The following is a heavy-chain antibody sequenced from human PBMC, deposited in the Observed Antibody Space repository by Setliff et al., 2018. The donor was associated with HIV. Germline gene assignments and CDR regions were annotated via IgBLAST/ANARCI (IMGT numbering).Heavy chain of an antibody. D-gene: IGHD1-1*01. J-gene: IGHJ6*02. CDR2: IWYDGSKR. V-gene: IGHV3-33*01. CDR1: GFTFSTYA. CDR3: VRNPTVGMDV. Sequence: LRLSCAASGFTFSTYAIHWVRQAPGKGLEWVALIWYDGSKRYYADSVKGRFTISRDNSKNTLYLQMNSLRVEDTAVYYCVRNPTVGMDVWGQGTTVTVSS.